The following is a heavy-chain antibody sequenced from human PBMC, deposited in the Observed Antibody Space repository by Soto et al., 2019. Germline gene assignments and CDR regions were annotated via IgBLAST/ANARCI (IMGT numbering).Heavy chain of an antibody. CDR2: IIPIFGTA. D-gene: IGHD5-12*01. CDR1: GGTFSSYA. Sequence: ASVEVSCRASGGTFSSYAISWVRQAPGQGLEWMGGIIPIFGTANYAQKFQGRVTITADESTSTAYMELSSLRSEDTAVYYCARDHEMATTFDYWGQGTLVTVSS. J-gene: IGHJ4*02. V-gene: IGHV1-69*13. CDR3: ARDHEMATTFDY.